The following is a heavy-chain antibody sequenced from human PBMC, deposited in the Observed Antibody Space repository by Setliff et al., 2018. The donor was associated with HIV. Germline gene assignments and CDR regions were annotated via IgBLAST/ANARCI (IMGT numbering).Heavy chain of an antibody. CDR3: ARHWDYDRSSSYFRAFDI. D-gene: IGHD3-22*01. J-gene: IGHJ3*02. CDR2: IFYSGFT. Sequence: PSETLSLTCTVSGDSISTNSPYWAWIRQPPGKGLEWIGTIFYSGFTYYNPSLKSRVSIAVDTSKNQISLRLSPVTVADTAVYYCARHWDYDRSSSYFRAFDIWGQGTMVTVSS. CDR1: GDSISTNSPY. V-gene: IGHV4-39*01.